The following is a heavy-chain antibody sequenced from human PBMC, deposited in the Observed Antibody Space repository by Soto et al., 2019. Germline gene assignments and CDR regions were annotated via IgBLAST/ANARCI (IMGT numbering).Heavy chain of an antibody. CDR3: ARERPRNGFDF. CDR2: ISYDGGNK. V-gene: IGHV3-30-3*01. CDR1: RFTFSDYT. J-gene: IGHJ3*01. Sequence: LRLSCAASRFTFSDYTMHWVRQAPGKGLEWVALISYDGGNKYYADSVEGRFTISRDNSKNTLYLQMNSLRAEDTAVYYRARERPRNGFDFWGQGTMVTVS.